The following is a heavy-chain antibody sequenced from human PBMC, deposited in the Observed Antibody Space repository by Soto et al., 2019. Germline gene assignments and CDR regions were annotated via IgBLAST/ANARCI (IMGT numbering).Heavy chain of an antibody. CDR1: GASVRSGSDG. J-gene: IGHJ4*02. Sequence: SETLCLSCTVAGASVRSGSDGWSWIRQPPGKELEWLGYIYYSGSTNYNPSLKSRVTISVDTSKNQFSLKLSSVTAADTAVYYCARLYGSGSSVSTPTDYWGQGTLVTVSS. V-gene: IGHV4-61*01. D-gene: IGHD3-10*01. CDR3: ARLYGSGSSVSTPTDY. CDR2: IYYSGST.